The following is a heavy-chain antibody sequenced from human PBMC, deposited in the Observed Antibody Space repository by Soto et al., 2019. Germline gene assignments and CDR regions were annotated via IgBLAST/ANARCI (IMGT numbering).Heavy chain of an antibody. Sequence: GGSQRLSSTAAGFNLRGYAMDWVRQAPGKGLEYVSGISSNGVGTYYANSVQGRLTISRDNSKNTVYLQMGSLRPEDMAVYYCARRARPDFYYMDVWGKGTTVTVSS. D-gene: IGHD6-6*01. CDR2: ISSNGVGT. CDR1: GFNLRGYA. V-gene: IGHV3-64*01. J-gene: IGHJ6*03. CDR3: ARRARPDFYYMDV.